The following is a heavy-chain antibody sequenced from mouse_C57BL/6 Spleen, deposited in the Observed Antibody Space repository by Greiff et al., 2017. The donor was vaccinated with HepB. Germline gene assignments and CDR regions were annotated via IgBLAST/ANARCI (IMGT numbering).Heavy chain of an antibody. CDR3: ARWGHYYGSSPDAMDY. Sequence: QVQLQQPGAELVRPGSSVKLSCKASGYTFTSYWMDWVKQRPGQGLEWIGNIYPSDSETHYNQKFKDKATLTVDKSSSTAYMQLSSLTSEDSAVYYCARWGHYYGSSPDAMDYWGQGTSVTVSS. V-gene: IGHV1-61*01. CDR2: IYPSDSET. J-gene: IGHJ4*01. CDR1: GYTFTSYW. D-gene: IGHD1-1*01.